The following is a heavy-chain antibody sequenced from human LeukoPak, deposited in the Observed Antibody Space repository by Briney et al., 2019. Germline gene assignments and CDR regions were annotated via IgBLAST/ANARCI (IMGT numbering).Heavy chain of an antibody. CDR2: IYYSGST. J-gene: IGHJ3*02. CDR3: ARAFGTVTTFGLLAFDI. V-gene: IGHV4-39*07. CDR1: GGSISSSSYY. Sequence: PSETLSLTCTVSGGSISSSSYYWGWIRQPPGKGLEWIGSIYYSGSTYYNPSLKGRVTISVDTSKNQFSLKLSSVTAADTAVYYCARAFGTVTTFGLLAFDIWGQGTMVTVSS. D-gene: IGHD4-17*01.